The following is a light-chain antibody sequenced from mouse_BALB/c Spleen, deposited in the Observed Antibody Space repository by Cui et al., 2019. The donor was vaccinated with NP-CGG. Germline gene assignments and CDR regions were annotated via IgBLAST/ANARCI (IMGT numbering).Light chain of an antibody. CDR2: GTN. CDR1: IGAVTTSNY. Sequence: QAVVTQAPAPTTSPGETVTLTCRSSIGAVTTSNYANWVQEKPDHLFTGLIGGTNNRPPGVPARFSGSLIGDKAALTITGAQTEDEAIYFCALWYSNHWVFGGGTNLTVL. CDR3: ALWYSNHWV. J-gene: IGLJ1*01. V-gene: IGLV1*01.